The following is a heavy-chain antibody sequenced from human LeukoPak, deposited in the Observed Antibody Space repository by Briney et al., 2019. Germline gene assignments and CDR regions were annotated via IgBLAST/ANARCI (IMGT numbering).Heavy chain of an antibody. J-gene: IGHJ4*02. Sequence: PSETLSLTCTVSGGSISSYYWSWIRQPPGKGLEWIGYIYYSGSTNYNPSLKSRVTISVDTSKNQFSLKLSSVTAADTAVYYCARGPYGDEDYWGQGTLVTVSS. CDR2: IYYSGST. V-gene: IGHV4-59*01. D-gene: IGHD4-17*01. CDR3: ARGPYGDEDY. CDR1: GGSISSYY.